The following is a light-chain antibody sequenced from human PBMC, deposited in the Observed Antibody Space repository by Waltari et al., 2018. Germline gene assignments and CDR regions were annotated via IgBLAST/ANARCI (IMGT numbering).Light chain of an antibody. V-gene: IGLV2-14*01. Sequence: QSALTQPASVSGSPGQSITISCTGTFNDVASYNFVYWFPQSPGNAPKLLVYGVTNRPSGVSSRVSGSKSGSTASLTSSGLETDDEADYYCCSYTSRNTVVFGGGTKVTVL. CDR3: CSYTSRNTVV. CDR1: FNDVASYNF. CDR2: GVT. J-gene: IGLJ3*02.